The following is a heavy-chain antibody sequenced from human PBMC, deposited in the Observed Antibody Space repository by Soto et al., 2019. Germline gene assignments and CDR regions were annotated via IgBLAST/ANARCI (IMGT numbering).Heavy chain of an antibody. D-gene: IGHD5-12*01. Sequence: QLQLQESGSGLVKPSQTLSLTCAVSGGSISSGGYSWSWIRQPPGKGLEWIGYIYHSGSTYYNPSRKSRVTISGDRSKNQFSLTLRSVTAADTAVYYCAAGGGLPRYYWGQGTLVTVSS. V-gene: IGHV4-30-2*01. CDR3: AAGGGLPRYY. CDR2: IYHSGST. J-gene: IGHJ4*02. CDR1: GGSISSGGYS.